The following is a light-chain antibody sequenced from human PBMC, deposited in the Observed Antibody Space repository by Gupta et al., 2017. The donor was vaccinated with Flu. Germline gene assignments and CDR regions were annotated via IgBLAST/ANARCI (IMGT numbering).Light chain of an antibody. J-gene: IGLJ3*02. CDR1: SGFNVGTYR. CDR3: MIWHSSAWV. CDR2: YKSDSDK. V-gene: IGLV5-45*03. Sequence: QAVLTQPSSLSASPGASASLTCTLRSGFNVGTYRIYWYQQKPGSPPQYLLSYKSDSDKEQGSGVPSRFSGSKDASANAGILLISGLQSEDEADYYCMIWHSSAWVFGGGTKLTVL.